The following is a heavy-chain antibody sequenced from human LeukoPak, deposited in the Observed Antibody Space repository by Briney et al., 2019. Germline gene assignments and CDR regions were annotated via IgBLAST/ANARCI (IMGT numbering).Heavy chain of an antibody. CDR3: AKNEREVAGYEILLCDD. D-gene: IGHD5-12*01. J-gene: IGHJ4*02. V-gene: IGHV3-30*18. CDR1: GFPFSNYG. Sequence: GGSLRLSCAASGFPFSNYGMHWVRQAPGKGLEWVAVISYDGSTKYYADSVKGRFTIPRDNSKNTLYLQMNSLRAEDTAFYYCAKNEREVAGYEILLCDDWGQGTLVTVSS. CDR2: ISYDGSTK.